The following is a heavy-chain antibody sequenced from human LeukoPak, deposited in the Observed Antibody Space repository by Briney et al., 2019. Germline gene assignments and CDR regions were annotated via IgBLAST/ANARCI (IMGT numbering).Heavy chain of an antibody. CDR1: GFTFSSYG. J-gene: IGHJ4*02. CDR2: ISGSGGST. Sequence: GGSLRLSCAASGFTFSSYGMSWVRQAPGKGLEWVSAISGSGGSTYYADSVKGRFTISRDNSKNTLYLQMNSLRAEDTAVYYWAKDGRGYSYGYRFYWGQGTLVTVSS. D-gene: IGHD5-18*01. V-gene: IGHV3-23*01. CDR3: AKDGRGYSYGYRFY.